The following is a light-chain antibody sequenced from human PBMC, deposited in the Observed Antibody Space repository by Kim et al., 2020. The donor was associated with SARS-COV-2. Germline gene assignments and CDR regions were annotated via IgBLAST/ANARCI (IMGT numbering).Light chain of an antibody. V-gene: IGLV1-36*01. J-gene: IGLJ2*01. CDR2: YDD. Sequence: QSVLTQPPSVSAAPRQRVTISCSGSSSNIGNNAVNWYQQLPGKAPKLLIYYDDLLPSGVSDRFSGSKSGTSASLAISGLQSEYEADYYCAAWDDSLNGVVFGGGTQLTVL. CDR1: SSNIGNNA. CDR3: AAWDDSLNGVV.